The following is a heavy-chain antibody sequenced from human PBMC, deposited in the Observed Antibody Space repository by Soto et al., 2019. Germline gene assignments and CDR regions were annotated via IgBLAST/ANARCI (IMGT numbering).Heavy chain of an antibody. CDR3: ADPVPAPTHYDYYDMDV. CDR2: ISYDGSNKFDGINK. CDR1: GFMFSSFG. J-gene: IGHJ6*02. D-gene: IGHD2-2*01. Sequence: GGSLRLSCAASGFMFSSFGMHWVRQAPGKGLEWVAVISYDGSNKFDGINKYYADSVKGRFTISRDNFKNTLYLQMNSLRADDTAVYYCADPVPAPTHYDYYDMDVWGQGTTVTVSS. V-gene: IGHV3-30*03.